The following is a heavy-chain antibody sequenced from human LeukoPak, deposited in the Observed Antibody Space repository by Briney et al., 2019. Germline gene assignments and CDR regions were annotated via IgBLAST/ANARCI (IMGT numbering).Heavy chain of an antibody. D-gene: IGHD5-18*01. Sequence: SETLSLTCTVSGYSISSDYYWGWIRQPPGKGLEWIGSIYHSGSTYYNPSLKSRVTISVDTSKNQFSLKLSSVTAADTAVYYCARVSYSYGEFDYWGQGTLVTVSS. CDR2: IYHSGST. CDR3: ARVSYSYGEFDY. V-gene: IGHV4-38-2*02. J-gene: IGHJ4*02. CDR1: GYSISSDYY.